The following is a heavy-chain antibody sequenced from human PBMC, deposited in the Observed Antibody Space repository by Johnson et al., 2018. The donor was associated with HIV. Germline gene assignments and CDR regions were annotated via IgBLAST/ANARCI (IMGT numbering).Heavy chain of an antibody. CDR2: INSDGTST. CDR3: ARSEVTAPSPPAGAFDI. J-gene: IGHJ3*02. CDR1: GFSFRNYW. D-gene: IGHD4-23*01. Sequence: VQLVESGGGLVQPGGSLRLSCAVSGFSFRNYWMEWVRQAPGKGLVWVSRINSDGTSTTYADSVMGRCTISRDNAKNSLYLQMNSLRAEDTAVYYCARSEVTAPSPPAGAFDIWGQGTMVTVSS. V-gene: IGHV3-74*01.